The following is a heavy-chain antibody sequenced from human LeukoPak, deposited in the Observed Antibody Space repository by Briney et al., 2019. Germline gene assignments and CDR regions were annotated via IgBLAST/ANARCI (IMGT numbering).Heavy chain of an antibody. Sequence: ASVTVSCKASGYTFTSYGISWVRQAPGQGLEWMGWISTYNGNTKYAQKLQGRVTLTTDTSTSTAYMEQRSLTSDDTAVYYCARDLRTITVAGLNWFDPWGQGTLVTVSS. D-gene: IGHD6-19*01. CDR3: ARDLRTITVAGLNWFDP. CDR1: GYTFTSYG. V-gene: IGHV1-18*01. J-gene: IGHJ5*02. CDR2: ISTYNGNT.